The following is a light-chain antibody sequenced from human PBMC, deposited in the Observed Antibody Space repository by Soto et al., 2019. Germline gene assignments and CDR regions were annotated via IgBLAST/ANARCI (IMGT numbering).Light chain of an antibody. Sequence: QPVLTQPPSVSGAAGQRVTISCTGSSSNIGAGFDVSWYQQLPGTAPKLLIFGDSNRPSGVTDRFSGSKSGASASLAISGLQAEDEADYYCQSYDSSLSGSVFGGGTKLTVL. CDR2: GDS. J-gene: IGLJ3*02. CDR1: SSNIGAGFD. V-gene: IGLV1-40*01. CDR3: QSYDSSLSGSV.